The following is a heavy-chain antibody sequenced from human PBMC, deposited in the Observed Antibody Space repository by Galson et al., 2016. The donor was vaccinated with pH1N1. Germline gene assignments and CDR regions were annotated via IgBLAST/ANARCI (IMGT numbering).Heavy chain of an antibody. CDR1: GFPFSHYY. CDR3: ARDHFGWAFDV. V-gene: IGHV3-11*01. J-gene: IGHJ3*01. D-gene: IGHD3-10*01. CDR2: ISGSDTTI. Sequence: SLRLSCAASGFPFSHYYMGWIRQAPGKGLEWISYISGSDTTIYCADSMRGRFTISRDNAQNSLYLHMNSLRAEDTAVYYCARDHFGWAFDVWGQGTMVTVSP.